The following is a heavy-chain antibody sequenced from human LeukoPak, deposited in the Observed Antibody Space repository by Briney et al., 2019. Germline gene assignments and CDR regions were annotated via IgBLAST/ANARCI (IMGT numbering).Heavy chain of an antibody. V-gene: IGHV3-53*04. CDR3: ARVDGYCSSTSCSGRGNWFDP. J-gene: IGHJ5*02. D-gene: IGHD2-2*01. Sequence: HPGGSLRLSCAASGFTVSSNYMSWVRQAPGKGLEWVSVIYSGGSTYYADSVKGRFTISRHNSKNTLYLQMNSLRAEDTAVYYCARVDGYCSSTSCSGRGNWFDPWGQGTLVTVSS. CDR1: GFTVSSNY. CDR2: IYSGGST.